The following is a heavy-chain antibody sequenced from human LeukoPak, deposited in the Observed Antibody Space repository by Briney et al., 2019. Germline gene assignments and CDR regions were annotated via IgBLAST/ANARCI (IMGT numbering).Heavy chain of an antibody. D-gene: IGHD3-9*01. J-gene: IGHJ4*02. CDR2: IYYSGST. Sequence: SETLSLTCTVSGGSLSSSSYYWGWVRQPPGKGLEWIGNIYYSGSTYYNPSLKSRLTISLDTSQRHFSLRLSSVAAADTASYYCTRGSYDVLTGYSTLGEYWGQGTLVTVSS. CDR1: GGSLSSSSYY. CDR3: TRGSYDVLTGYSTLGEY. V-gene: IGHV4-39*02.